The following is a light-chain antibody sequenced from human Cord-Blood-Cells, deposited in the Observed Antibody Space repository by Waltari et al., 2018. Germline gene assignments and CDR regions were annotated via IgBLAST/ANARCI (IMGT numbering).Light chain of an antibody. CDR1: QSISSY. V-gene: IGKV1-39*01. Sequence: DIQMTQSPSSLSASVGDRVTITCRASQSISSYLNWYQQKPGKAPKLLIYAASSLQSGVPSRFSGTRSGTDFTLTIRSLQPEDFATYYCQQSYSTPYTCGQGTKLEIK. CDR3: QQSYSTPYT. CDR2: AAS. J-gene: IGKJ2*01.